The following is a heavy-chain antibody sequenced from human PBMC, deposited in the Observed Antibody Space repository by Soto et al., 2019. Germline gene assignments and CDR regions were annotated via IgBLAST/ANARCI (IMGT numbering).Heavy chain of an antibody. CDR3: ARAPTEYYYDSSGYYPY. CDR2: IIPIFGTA. V-gene: IGHV1-69*13. J-gene: IGHJ4*02. CDR1: GGTFSSYA. Sequence: SVKVSCKASGGTFSSYAISWVRQAPGQGLEWMGGIIPIFGTANYAQKFQGRVTITADESTSTAYMELSSLRSEDTAVYYCARAPTEYYYDSSGYYPYWGQGTLVTVS. D-gene: IGHD3-22*01.